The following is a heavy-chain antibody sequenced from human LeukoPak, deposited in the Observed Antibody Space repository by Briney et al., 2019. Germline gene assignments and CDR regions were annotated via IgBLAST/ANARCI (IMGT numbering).Heavy chain of an antibody. J-gene: IGHJ4*02. V-gene: IGHV4-34*01. D-gene: IGHD3-9*01. CDR2: INHSGST. CDR3: ARGASNYDNLTVAKSPFDY. Sequence: SETLSLTCAVYGGSFSGYYWSWIRQPPGKGLEWIGEINHSGSTNYNPSLKSRVTISVDTSKSEFSLTLSSVTAADTAVYYCARGASNYDNLTVAKSPFDYWGQGTLVTVSS. CDR1: GGSFSGYY.